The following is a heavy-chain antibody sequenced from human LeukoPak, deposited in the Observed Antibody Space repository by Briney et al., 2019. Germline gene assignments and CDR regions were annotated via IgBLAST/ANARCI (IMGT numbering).Heavy chain of an antibody. Sequence: GGSLRLSCAASRFTFSSYAMSWVRQAPGKGLEWVSAISGSGGSTYYADSVKGRFTISRDNSKNTLYLQMNSLRAEDTAVYYCAKVVYGSGFNWFDPWGQGTLVTVSS. CDR3: AKVVYGSGFNWFDP. CDR1: RFTFSSYA. V-gene: IGHV3-23*01. CDR2: ISGSGGST. J-gene: IGHJ5*02. D-gene: IGHD3-10*01.